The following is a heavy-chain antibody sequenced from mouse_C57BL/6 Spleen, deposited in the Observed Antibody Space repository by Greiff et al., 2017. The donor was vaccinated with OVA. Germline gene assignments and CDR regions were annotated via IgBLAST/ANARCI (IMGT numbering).Heavy chain of an antibody. CDR2: ISYDGSN. V-gene: IGHV3-6*01. J-gene: IGHJ3*01. Sequence: EVKLQESGPGLVKPSQSLSLTCSVTGYSITSGYYWNWIRQFPGNKLEWMGYISYDGSNNYNPSLKNRISITRDTSKNQFFLKLNSLTTEDTATYDCARDVYGSGRFAYWGQGTLVTVSA. D-gene: IGHD1-1*01. CDR3: ARDVYGSGRFAY. CDR1: GYSITSGYY.